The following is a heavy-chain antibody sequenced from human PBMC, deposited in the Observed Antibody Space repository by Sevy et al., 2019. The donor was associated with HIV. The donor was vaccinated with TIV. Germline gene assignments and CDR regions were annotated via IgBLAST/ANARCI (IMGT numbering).Heavy chain of an antibody. V-gene: IGHV3-48*02. D-gene: IGHD1-26*01. CDR3: AAGWGSYYKFDY. CDR1: GFTFSSYS. Sequence: GGSLRLSCAASGFTFSSYSMNWVRQAPGKGLEWVSYISSSSSSTIYYADSVKGRFTISRDNAKNSLYLQMSSLRDEDTAVYYCAAGWGSYYKFDYWGQGTLVTVSS. CDR2: ISSSSSSTI. J-gene: IGHJ4*02.